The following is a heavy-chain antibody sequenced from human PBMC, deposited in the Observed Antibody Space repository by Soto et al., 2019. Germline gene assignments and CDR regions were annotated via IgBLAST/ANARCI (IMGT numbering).Heavy chain of an antibody. CDR3: TTGEKQRFPDY. J-gene: IGHJ4*02. CDR2: IQSKSDGGTT. CDR1: GFTFSNAG. D-gene: IGHD6-25*01. Sequence: EVQMVESGGGLVKPGESLRLSCAASGFTFSNAGMNWVRQAPGKGLEWVGHIQSKSDGGTTDYAAPVKGRFPISRDDSENTLYLKLNSQRPGDTAVYYCTTGEKQRFPDYWGPGDLVHVSS. V-gene: IGHV3-15*07.